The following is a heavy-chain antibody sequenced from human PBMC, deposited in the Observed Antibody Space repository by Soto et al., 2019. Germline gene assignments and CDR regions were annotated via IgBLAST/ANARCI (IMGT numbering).Heavy chain of an antibody. CDR1: GSSISSSH. Sequence: SDTLSLTCTVSGSSISSSHWSWVRQPPGKGLEWIGYIHHSGSINYNPSLKSRLTMSVDTSKNQFSLKLSSVTAADTAVYYCARGSGWYYFWGQGTLVTVSS. V-gene: IGHV4-59*08. D-gene: IGHD6-19*01. CDR2: IHHSGSI. J-gene: IGHJ4*02. CDR3: ARGSGWYYF.